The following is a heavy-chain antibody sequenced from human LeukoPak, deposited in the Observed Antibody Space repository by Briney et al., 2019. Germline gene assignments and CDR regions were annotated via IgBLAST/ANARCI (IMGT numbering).Heavy chain of an antibody. CDR2: IYTSGST. V-gene: IGHV4-61*02. CDR3: ARTPAYCGGDCYSGEIDAFDI. D-gene: IGHD2-21*02. Sequence: PSETLSLTCTVSGGSISSGSYYWSWIRQPAGKGLEWIGRIYTSGSTNYNPSLKSRVTISVDTSKNQFSLKLSSVTAADTAVYYCARTPAYCGGDCYSGEIDAFDIWGQGTMVTVSS. CDR1: GGSISSGSYY. J-gene: IGHJ3*02.